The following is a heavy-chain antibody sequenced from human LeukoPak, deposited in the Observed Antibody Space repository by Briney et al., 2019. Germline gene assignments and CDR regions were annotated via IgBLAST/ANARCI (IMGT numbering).Heavy chain of an antibody. J-gene: IGHJ4*02. D-gene: IGHD5-18*01. CDR2: IRYDASNK. Sequence: PGGSLRLSCAASGFTFSSYGIHWVRQAPGKGLEWVAFIRYDASNKYYADSVKGRFTISRDNSKNTLYLQMDSLRAEDTAVYYCAKDFGDYSYGYSVFDYWGQGTLVTVSS. CDR3: AKDFGDYSYGYSVFDY. CDR1: GFTFSSYG. V-gene: IGHV3-30*02.